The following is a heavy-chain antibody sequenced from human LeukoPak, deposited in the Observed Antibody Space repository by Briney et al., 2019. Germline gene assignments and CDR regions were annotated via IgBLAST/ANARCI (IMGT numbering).Heavy chain of an antibody. V-gene: IGHV3-30*18. Sequence: GGSLRLSCAASGITFSRYGMHWVRQAPGKGLEWVALISFDGGNKFYADSVKGRFTISRDNSKNTLSLQINSLRVEDTAAYYCAKDHSKIQPFDYWGQGTLVTVSS. J-gene: IGHJ4*02. CDR1: GITFSRYG. D-gene: IGHD5-18*01. CDR2: ISFDGGNK. CDR3: AKDHSKIQPFDY.